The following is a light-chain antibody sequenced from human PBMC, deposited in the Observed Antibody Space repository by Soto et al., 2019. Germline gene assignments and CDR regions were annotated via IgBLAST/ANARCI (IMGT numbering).Light chain of an antibody. V-gene: IGKV3-20*01. CDR2: GAS. CDR3: QQYNNWPPIT. Sequence: EIVLTQSPGTLSLSPVESATLASSASQSVSSSYLAWYQQKPGQAPRLLIYGASSRATGIPDRFSGSGSGTDFTLTISRLEPEDFAVYYCQQYNNWPPITFGQGTRLEIK. J-gene: IGKJ5*01. CDR1: QSVSSSY.